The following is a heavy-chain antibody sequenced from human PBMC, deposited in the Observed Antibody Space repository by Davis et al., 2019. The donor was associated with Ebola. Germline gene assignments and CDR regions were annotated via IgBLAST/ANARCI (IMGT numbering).Heavy chain of an antibody. D-gene: IGHD4-11*01. CDR2: ISYDGSNK. CDR1: GFIFSEYS. V-gene: IGHV3-30*03. Sequence: GGSLRLSCAASGFIFSEYSLSWVRQAPGKGLEWVAVISYDGSNKYYADSVKGRFTISRDNSKNTLYLQMNSLRAEDTAVYYCARDHVTVTTYYGMDVWGKGTTVTVSS. CDR3: ARDHVTVTTYYGMDV. J-gene: IGHJ6*04.